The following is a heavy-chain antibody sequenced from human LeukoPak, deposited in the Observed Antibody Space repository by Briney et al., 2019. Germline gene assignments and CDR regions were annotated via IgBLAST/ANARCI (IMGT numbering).Heavy chain of an antibody. CDR1: GFTFSNYA. V-gene: IGHV3-30-3*01. CDR2: ISYDGSNK. D-gene: IGHD1-26*01. J-gene: IGHJ4*02. CDR3: AREFVAGATSPSY. Sequence: GRSLRLSCAASGFTFSNYAMHWVRQTPGKGQEWVAVISYDGSNKYYAESVKGRFTISRDNSKNTLYLQMNSLRAEDTAVYYCAREFVAGATSPSYWGQGTLVTVSS.